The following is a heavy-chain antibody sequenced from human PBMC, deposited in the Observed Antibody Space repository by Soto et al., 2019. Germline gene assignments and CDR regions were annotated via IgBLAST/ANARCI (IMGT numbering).Heavy chain of an antibody. D-gene: IGHD2-21*02. V-gene: IGHV2-70*11. CDR2: IDWDDDK. Sequence: TGPTMVNPTQTLTLTCTFSGFSLSTSGMCVSWIRQPPGKALEWLARIDWDDDKYYSTSLKTRLTISKDTSKNQVVLTMTNMDPVDTATYYCARIKRAPVTASDAFDIWCQGTMVTVSS. J-gene: IGHJ3*02. CDR1: GFSLSTSGMC. CDR3: ARIKRAPVTASDAFDI.